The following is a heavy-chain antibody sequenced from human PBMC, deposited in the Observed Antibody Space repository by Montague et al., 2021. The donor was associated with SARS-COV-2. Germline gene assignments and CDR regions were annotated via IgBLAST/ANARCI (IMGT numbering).Heavy chain of an antibody. D-gene: IGHD3-9*01. CDR2: IYDSDTT. CDR1: GGSVISDTYL. V-gene: IGHV4-61*01. CDR3: ARAANILSGFYNHPFEY. Sequence: SETLSLTCTVSGGSVISDTYLWSWIRQPPGKGLEWIAYIYDSDTTNNNPSFWSRVSMSSDRSKNQFSLKLTSVTPADTAVYYCARAANILSGFYNHPFEYWGQGILVIVSS. J-gene: IGHJ4*02.